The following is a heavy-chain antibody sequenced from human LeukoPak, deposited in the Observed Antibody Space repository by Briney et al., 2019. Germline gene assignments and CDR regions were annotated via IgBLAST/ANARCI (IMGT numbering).Heavy chain of an antibody. Sequence: SETLSLTCTVSGASISSSYCTWIRQPAGEGLEWVGRISSGGSTTYNPSFKSRVTMSLDTSKKQFSLNLTSVTAADTAVYYCARDQTYYVSSGYYYMTYLQYWGQGILVTVSS. CDR1: GASISSSY. V-gene: IGHV4-4*07. J-gene: IGHJ1*01. CDR3: ARDQTYYVSSGYYYMTYLQY. CDR2: ISSGGST. D-gene: IGHD3-22*01.